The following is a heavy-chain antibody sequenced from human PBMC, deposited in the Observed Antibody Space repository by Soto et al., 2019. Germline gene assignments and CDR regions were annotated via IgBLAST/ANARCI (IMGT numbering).Heavy chain of an antibody. CDR3: ARENWSNAFDI. D-gene: IGHD1-1*01. J-gene: IGHJ3*02. V-gene: IGHV3-64*01. Sequence: GGSLGLSCAASGFTFSSYAMHWVRQAPGKGLEYVSAISSNGGSTYYANSVKGRFTISRDNSKNTLYLQMGSLRAEDMAVYYCARENWSNAFDIWGQGTMVTVSS. CDR1: GFTFSSYA. CDR2: ISSNGGST.